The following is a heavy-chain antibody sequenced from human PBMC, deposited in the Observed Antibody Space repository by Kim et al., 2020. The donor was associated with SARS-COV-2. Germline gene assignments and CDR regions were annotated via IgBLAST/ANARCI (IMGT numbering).Heavy chain of an antibody. Sequence: GGSLRLSCAASGFTFDDYAMHWVRQAPGKGLEWVSGISWNSGSIGYADSVKGRFTISRDNAKNSLYLQMNSLRAEDTALYYCAKDDIYDYVWGSYRPPPGWGGMDVWGQGTTVTVSS. CDR2: ISWNSGSI. D-gene: IGHD3-16*02. CDR3: AKDDIYDYVWGSYRPPPGWGGMDV. CDR1: GFTFDDYA. J-gene: IGHJ6*02. V-gene: IGHV3-9*01.